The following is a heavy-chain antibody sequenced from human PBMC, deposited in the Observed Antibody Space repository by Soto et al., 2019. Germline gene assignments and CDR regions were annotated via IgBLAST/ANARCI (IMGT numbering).Heavy chain of an antibody. J-gene: IGHJ4*02. V-gene: IGHV3-30*18. Sequence: VHLLESGGGLVQPGGSLRLSCAASGFSFNSFGMHWVRQAPGKGLEWVAVISYDATNKKYAESVKGRFTISRDNSKNTLYLELNSLRPEDTAFYYCAKGSGQCPNYFDYCGQGTLVTVSS. CDR1: GFSFNSFG. CDR2: ISYDATNK. D-gene: IGHD6-19*01. CDR3: AKGSGQCPNYFDY.